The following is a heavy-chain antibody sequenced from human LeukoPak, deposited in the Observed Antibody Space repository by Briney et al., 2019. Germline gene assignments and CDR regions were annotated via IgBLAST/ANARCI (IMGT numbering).Heavy chain of an antibody. V-gene: IGHV4-38-2*01. J-gene: IGHJ4*02. CDR2: MYYSGST. CDR3: ARSAYYYDSSFDY. CDR1: GYSISNGYY. Sequence: PSETLSLTCGVSGYSISNGYYWGWIRQPPGKGLEWIGTMYYSGSTYYNPSLKSRVTMSVDTSKNQFSLKLSSVTAADTAVYYCARSAYYYDSSFDYWGQGTLVTVSS. D-gene: IGHD3-22*01.